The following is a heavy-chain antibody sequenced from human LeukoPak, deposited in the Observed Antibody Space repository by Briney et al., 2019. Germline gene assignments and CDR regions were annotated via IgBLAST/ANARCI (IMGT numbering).Heavy chain of an antibody. V-gene: IGHV4-38-2*02. CDR3: VRSYASSGLDH. J-gene: IGHJ4*02. Sequence: SETLSLTCTVSGYSISSIYYWGRIRQPPGKGLEWIGSINHSGPSAYNPSLKSRVTMSLDTSRSQFSLKLSSVTAADTAVYYCVRSYASSGLDHWGQGTLVTVSS. D-gene: IGHD3-16*01. CDR2: INHSGPS. CDR1: GYSISSIYY.